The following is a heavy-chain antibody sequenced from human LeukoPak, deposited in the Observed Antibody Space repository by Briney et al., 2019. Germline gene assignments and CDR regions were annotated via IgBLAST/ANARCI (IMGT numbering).Heavy chain of an antibody. CDR1: GFTFSSYG. D-gene: IGHD3-10*01. Sequence: PGGSLRLSCAASGFTFSSYGMHWVRQAPGKGLEWVAFIRYDGSNKYYADSVKGRFTISRDNSKNTLYLQMNSLRAEDTAVYYCAKDHEAFGEKRGFDYWGQGTLVTVSS. CDR3: AKDHEAFGEKRGFDY. V-gene: IGHV3-30*02. J-gene: IGHJ4*02. CDR2: IRYDGSNK.